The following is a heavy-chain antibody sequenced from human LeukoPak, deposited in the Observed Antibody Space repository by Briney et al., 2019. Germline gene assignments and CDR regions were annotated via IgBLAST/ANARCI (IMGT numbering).Heavy chain of an antibody. J-gene: IGHJ6*02. CDR3: ARDRSYYGSGSYYNVGYYYYYGMDV. CDR1: GGSISSYY. V-gene: IGHV4-59*01. CDR2: IYYSGST. D-gene: IGHD3-10*01. Sequence: SETLSLTCTVSGGSISSYYWSWIRQPPGKGLEWIGYIYYSGSTNYNPSLKSRVTISVDTSKNQFSLKLSSVTAADTAVYYCARDRSYYGSGSYYNVGYYYYYGMDVWGQGTTVTVSS.